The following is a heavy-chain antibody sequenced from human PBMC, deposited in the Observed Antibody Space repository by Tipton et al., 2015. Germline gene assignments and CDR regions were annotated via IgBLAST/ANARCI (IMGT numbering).Heavy chain of an antibody. D-gene: IGHD3-3*01. CDR2: IFHRGDT. Sequence: TLSLTCDVSGYSISSGYYWGWIRQPPGKGLEWIGSIFHRGDTNYNPSLKSRVTISVDTSKNQISLKLTSATAADTAVYYCARGQYYDFWSGYYLNPYFDYWGQGTLVTVSS. J-gene: IGHJ4*02. V-gene: IGHV4-38-2*01. CDR1: GYSISSGYY. CDR3: ARGQYYDFWSGYYLNPYFDY.